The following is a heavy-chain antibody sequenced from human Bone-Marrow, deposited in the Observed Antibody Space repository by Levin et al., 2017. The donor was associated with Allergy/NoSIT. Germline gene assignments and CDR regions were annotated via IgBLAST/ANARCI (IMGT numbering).Heavy chain of an antibody. V-gene: IGHV5-51*01. Sequence: GASVKVSCQGSGNTFSTEWIAWVRQMPGKGLEMMGVVYPRDSNTRYSPSFQGQVTFSADKSISTVYLQWTSLKASDTAIYYCARQTSGYDALDVWGQGTMVAVSS. CDR2: VYPRDSNT. CDR3: ARQTSGYDALDV. CDR1: GNTFSTEW. J-gene: IGHJ3*01. D-gene: IGHD5-18*01.